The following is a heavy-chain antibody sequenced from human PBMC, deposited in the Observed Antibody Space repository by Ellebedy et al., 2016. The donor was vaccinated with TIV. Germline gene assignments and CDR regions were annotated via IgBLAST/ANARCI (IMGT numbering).Heavy chain of an antibody. J-gene: IGHJ5*02. D-gene: IGHD6-19*01. CDR3: ARAVAGAPGS. CDR1: GFTFSDYY. CDR2: ITSSGSYT. V-gene: IGHV3-11*03. Sequence: GGSLRLSXEASGFTFSDYYMSWIRQAPGKGLEWVSYITSSGSYTNYADSVKGRFTISRDNAKNSLHLQMNSLRAEDTAVYYCARAVAGAPGSWGQGTLVTVSS.